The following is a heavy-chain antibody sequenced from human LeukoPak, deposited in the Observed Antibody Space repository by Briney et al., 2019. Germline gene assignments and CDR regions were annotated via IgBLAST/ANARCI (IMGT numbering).Heavy chain of an antibody. V-gene: IGHV1-46*01. CDR3: ARGYGDYNPRSAFDI. D-gene: IGHD4-17*01. CDR1: GYTFTSYY. J-gene: IGHJ3*02. Sequence: GASVKVSCKASGYTFTSYYMHWVRQAPGQGLEWMGIINPSGGSTSYAQKFQGRVTMTRDTSTSTVYMELSSLRSEDTAVYYCARGYGDYNPRSAFDIWGQGTMVTVSS. CDR2: INPSGGST.